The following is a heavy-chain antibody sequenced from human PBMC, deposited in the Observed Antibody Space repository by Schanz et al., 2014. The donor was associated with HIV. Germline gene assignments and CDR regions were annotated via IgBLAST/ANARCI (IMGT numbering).Heavy chain of an antibody. Sequence: EVQLAESGGGLVKPGGSLRVSCAASGFTFSDYWMSWVRQAPGSGLEWVANIKPDGSETYYVGSVRGRFTISRDNAKNSLYLQMTGLKAEDTAVYYCARAMLISGTGYWTGENYWGQGTLVIVSS. D-gene: IGHD3-10*01. J-gene: IGHJ4*02. CDR2: IKPDGSET. CDR1: GFTFSDYW. V-gene: IGHV3-7*01. CDR3: ARAMLISGTGYWTGENY.